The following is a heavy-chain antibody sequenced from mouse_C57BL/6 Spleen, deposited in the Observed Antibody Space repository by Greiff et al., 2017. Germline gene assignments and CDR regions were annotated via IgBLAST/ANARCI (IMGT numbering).Heavy chain of an antibody. CDR3: ARPFYDGNYDLDS. V-gene: IGHV14-2*01. CDR1: GFNITDYY. CDR2: IDPEDGET. D-gene: IGHD2-1*01. Sequence: EVKLMESGAGLVKPGASVKLSCTASGFNITDYYMHWVKQRTEKGLEWIGRIDPEDGETKYAPKFQGKATITADTSSNTAYLQLSSLTSEDTAVYYCARPFYDGNYDLDSGGQGTTLPV. J-gene: IGHJ2*01.